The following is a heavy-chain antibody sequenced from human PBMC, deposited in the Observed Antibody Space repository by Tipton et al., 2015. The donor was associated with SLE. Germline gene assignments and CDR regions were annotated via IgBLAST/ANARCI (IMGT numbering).Heavy chain of an antibody. J-gene: IGHJ5*02. Sequence: TLSLTCTASGDSITSYYWNWIRQPPGKGLEWIGYIYYNGHTNYSPSLKSRVTLSVDTSKNQFSLTLSSVTAADTAIYYCARFGRSAAMDWFDRWGQGTLVTVSS. CDR2: IYYNGHT. V-gene: IGHV4-59*12. CDR1: GDSITSYY. D-gene: IGHD2-2*01. CDR3: ARFGRSAAMDWFDR.